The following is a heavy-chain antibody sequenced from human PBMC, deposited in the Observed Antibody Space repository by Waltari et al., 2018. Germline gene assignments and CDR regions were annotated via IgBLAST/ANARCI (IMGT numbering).Heavy chain of an antibody. CDR2: IYYSGST. Sequence: QVQLPESGPGLVKPSETLSLTCTVSGCSISSYYWRWLRPPPGKGLEWIGYIYYSGSTNYNPSLKSRVTISVDTSKNQFSLKLSSVTAADTAVYYCARGSVGIAARRWFDPWGQGTLVTVSS. J-gene: IGHJ5*02. D-gene: IGHD6-6*01. CDR3: ARGSVGIAARRWFDP. V-gene: IGHV4-59*01. CDR1: GCSISSYY.